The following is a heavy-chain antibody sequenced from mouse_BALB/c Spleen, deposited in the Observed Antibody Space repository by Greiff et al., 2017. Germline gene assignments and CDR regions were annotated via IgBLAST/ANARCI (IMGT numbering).Heavy chain of an antibody. D-gene: IGHD2-1*01. J-gene: IGHJ2*01. Sequence: VMLVASGAELVKPGASVQLSCKTSGYTFTSYWLQWVKQRPGQGLGWIGEIFPGTGTTYYNEKFKGKATLTIDTSSSTAYMQLSSLTSEDSAVYFCARGGGNLFDYWGQGTTRTVSS. CDR2: IFPGTGTT. V-gene: IGHV1S132*01. CDR3: ARGGGNLFDY. CDR1: GYTFTSYW.